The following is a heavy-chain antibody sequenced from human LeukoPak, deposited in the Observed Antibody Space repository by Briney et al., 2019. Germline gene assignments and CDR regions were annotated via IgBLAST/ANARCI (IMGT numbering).Heavy chain of an antibody. CDR3: AREKDTGSNHAKIRYDI. CDR1: GGSISAYY. J-gene: IGHJ3*02. D-gene: IGHD2-8*02. Sequence: SETLSLTGTGSGGSISAYYWGWMRQPPGKGLEWMGWIFGSGGSNYNHSLKSRLTTSVDTSKNQFSLKLTSATAADTAVYYCAREKDTGSNHAKIRYDIWGQGTMVTVSS. CDR2: IFGSGGS. V-gene: IGHV4-59*01.